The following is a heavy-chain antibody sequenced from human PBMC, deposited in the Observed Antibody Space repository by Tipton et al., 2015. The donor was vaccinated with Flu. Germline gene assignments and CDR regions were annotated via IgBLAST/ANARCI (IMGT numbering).Heavy chain of an antibody. CDR3: ASDRLITGDLDS. CDR1: GFTFSSYG. Sequence: SLRLSCAASGFTFSSYGMNWVRQAPGKGLEWVSSISSTSSYIYYADSVKGRFTISRDNAKSSLFLHMNSLTAEDTAVYFCASDRLITGDLDSWGQGTLVTVSS. J-gene: IGHJ4*02. V-gene: IGHV3-21*01. D-gene: IGHD1-20*01. CDR2: ISSTSSYI.